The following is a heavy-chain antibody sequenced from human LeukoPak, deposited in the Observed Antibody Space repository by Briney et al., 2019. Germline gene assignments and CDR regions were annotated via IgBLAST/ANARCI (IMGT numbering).Heavy chain of an antibody. CDR3: ATLWFGSGIDFDY. J-gene: IGHJ4*02. CDR1: GFIFDHYT. CDR2: ISWDGGST. V-gene: IGHV3-43*01. Sequence: PGGSLRLSCAASGFIFDHYTMHWVRQAPGKGLEWVSLISWDGGSTYYADSVKGRFTISRDDSKNTLYLEMNSLRPEDTAVYYCATLWFGSGIDFDYWGQGSLVTVSS. D-gene: IGHD3-10*01.